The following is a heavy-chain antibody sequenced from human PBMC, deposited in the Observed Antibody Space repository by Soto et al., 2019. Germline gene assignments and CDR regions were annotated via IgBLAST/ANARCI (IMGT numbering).Heavy chain of an antibody. Sequence: ASVKVSCKPSGYTFTNYYISWVRQAPGQGLEWMGWISTYNGNTYYAQKLQGRVTMTTDTSTSSAFMDLRSLRSDDTAVYYCARATVTNSYTYMDVWGKGTTVTVSS. D-gene: IGHD4-17*01. V-gene: IGHV1-18*01. J-gene: IGHJ6*03. CDR1: GYTFTNYY. CDR3: ARATVTNSYTYMDV. CDR2: ISTYNGNT.